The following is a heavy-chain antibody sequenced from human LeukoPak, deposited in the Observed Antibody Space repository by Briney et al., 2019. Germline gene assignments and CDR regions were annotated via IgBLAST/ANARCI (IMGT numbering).Heavy chain of an antibody. J-gene: IGHJ5*02. D-gene: IGHD3-3*01. CDR1: GFTFRDSA. Sequence: PGGSLRLSCSGAGFTFRDSAFHWVRQAPGKGLEWVAVISDDGSKGFYADSVKGRFTISRDNSRDTLYLHMQTLRPEDSAVYYCARESGFMMVGEINADNWFDPWGQGTPVTVSS. CDR2: ISDDGSKG. V-gene: IGHV3-30*04. CDR3: ARESGFMMVGEINADNWFDP.